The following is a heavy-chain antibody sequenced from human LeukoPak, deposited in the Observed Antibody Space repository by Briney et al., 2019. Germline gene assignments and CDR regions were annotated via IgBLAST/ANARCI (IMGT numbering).Heavy chain of an antibody. V-gene: IGHV1-3*01. Sequence: GASVKVSCKASGYTFTTYTMHWVRQAPGQRLEWMGWINAGNGNTKYSQKFQGRVTITRDTSASTAYMELSSLSPEDTAVYYCARMGGSVSFTGFDYWGQGTLVTVSS. CDR1: GYTFTTYT. D-gene: IGHD3-10*01. CDR2: INAGNGNT. CDR3: ARMGGSVSFTGFDY. J-gene: IGHJ4*02.